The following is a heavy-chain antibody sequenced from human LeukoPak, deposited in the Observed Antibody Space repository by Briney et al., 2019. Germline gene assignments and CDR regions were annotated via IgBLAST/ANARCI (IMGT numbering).Heavy chain of an antibody. CDR1: GYTFASYG. D-gene: IGHD2-21*02. CDR2: VSTYSDKT. J-gene: IGHJ5*02. V-gene: IGHV1-18*01. Sequence: ASVKVSCKASGYTFASYGISWVRQAPGQGLEWVGWVSTYSDKTNSAQKFLGRVTMTRDTSTTTAFMELRSLTSDDTAVYYCTRDWMTAMKINCFDPWGQGTLVTVSS. CDR3: TRDWMTAMKINCFDP.